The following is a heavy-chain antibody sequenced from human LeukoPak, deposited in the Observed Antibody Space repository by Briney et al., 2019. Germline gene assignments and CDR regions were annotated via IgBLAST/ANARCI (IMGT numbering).Heavy chain of an antibody. Sequence: PGRSLRLSCAASGFTFSSYGMHWVRQAPGKGLEWVSYISDSGSSIYYADSVKGRFTVSRDNAKNSLYLQMNSLRAEDTAVYYCAREAVAGRAYWYFDLWGRGTLVTVSS. CDR2: ISDSGSSI. CDR3: AREAVAGRAYWYFDL. D-gene: IGHD6-19*01. J-gene: IGHJ2*01. CDR1: GFTFSSYG. V-gene: IGHV3-48*04.